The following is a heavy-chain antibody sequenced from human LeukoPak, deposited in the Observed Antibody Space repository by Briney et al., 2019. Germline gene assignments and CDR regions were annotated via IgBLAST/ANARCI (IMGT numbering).Heavy chain of an antibody. V-gene: IGHV1-2*02. CDR3: AREKRYCSSTSCSMGYYYYYGMDV. Sequence: ASVKVSCKASGYTFTGYYMHWVREAPGQGLEWMGWMNPNSGGTSYAQKFQGRVTMTRDTSINTAYMELSSLRSDDTAVYYCAREKRYCSSTSCSMGYYYYYGMDVWGQGTTVTVSS. D-gene: IGHD2-2*01. CDR1: GYTFTGYY. CDR2: MNPNSGGT. J-gene: IGHJ6*02.